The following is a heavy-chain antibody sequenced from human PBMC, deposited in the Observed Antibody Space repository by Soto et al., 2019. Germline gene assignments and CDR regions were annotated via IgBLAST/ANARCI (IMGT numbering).Heavy chain of an antibody. CDR3: ARDQGFGRLHYYYYGMDV. V-gene: IGHV4-59*01. CDR2: IYYSGST. J-gene: IGHJ6*02. D-gene: IGHD1-26*01. CDR1: GGSISSYY. Sequence: SETLSLTCTVSGGSISSYYWSWIRQPPGKGLEWIGYIYYSGSTNYNPSLKSRVTISVDTSKNQFSLKLSSVTAADTAVYYCARDQGFGRLHYYYYGMDVWGQGTTVTVSS.